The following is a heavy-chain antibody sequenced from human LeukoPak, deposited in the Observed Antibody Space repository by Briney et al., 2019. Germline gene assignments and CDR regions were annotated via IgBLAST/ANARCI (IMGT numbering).Heavy chain of an antibody. V-gene: IGHV1-2*02. Sequence: ASAKVSCKASGYTFTGYYMHWVRQAPGQGLEWMGWINPNSGGTNYAQKFQGRVATTRDTSISTAYMELSRLRSDDTAVYYCARSRGSSWYNYYYYYYMDVWGKGTTVTVSS. CDR2: INPNSGGT. J-gene: IGHJ6*03. CDR3: ARSRGSSWYNYYYYYYMDV. CDR1: GYTFTGYY. D-gene: IGHD6-13*01.